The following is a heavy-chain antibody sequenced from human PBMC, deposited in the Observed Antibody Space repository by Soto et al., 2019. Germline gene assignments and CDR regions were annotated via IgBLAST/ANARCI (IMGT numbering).Heavy chain of an antibody. J-gene: IGHJ6*03. CDR2: ISSSSSYI. Sequence: EVQLVESGGGLVKPGGSLRLSCAASGFTFSSYSMNWVRQAPGKGLEWVSSISSSSSYIYYADSVKGRFTISRDNAKNSLYLQMNNLRAENTAVYYCASYGEYQPDYYYSYYYMDVWGKGTPVTVSS. CDR1: GFTFSSYS. CDR3: ASYGEYQPDYYYSYYYMDV. D-gene: IGHD2-2*01. V-gene: IGHV3-21*01.